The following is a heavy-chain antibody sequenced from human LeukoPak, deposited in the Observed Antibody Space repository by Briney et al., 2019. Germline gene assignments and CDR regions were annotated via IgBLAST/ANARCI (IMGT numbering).Heavy chain of an antibody. D-gene: IGHD3-3*01. J-gene: IGHJ3*02. Sequence: SETLSLTCTVSGGSISSYYWSWIRQPPGKGLEWIGYIYYSGSTNYNPSLKSRVTISVDTSKNQFSLKLSSVTAADTAVYYCAEGKTYYDFWSGYVSGAFDIWGQGTMVTVSS. CDR1: GGSISSYY. CDR2: IYYSGST. V-gene: IGHV4-59*01. CDR3: AEGKTYYDFWSGYVSGAFDI.